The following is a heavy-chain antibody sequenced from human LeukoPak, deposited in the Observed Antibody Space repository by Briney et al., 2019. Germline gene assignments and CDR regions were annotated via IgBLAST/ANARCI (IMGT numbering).Heavy chain of an antibody. V-gene: IGHV3-11*06. CDR2: ISSSSSYT. Sequence: GSLRLSCAASGFTFSDYYMSWIRQAPGEGLEWISFISSSSSYTNYADSVKGRFTISRDNTKNSLYLQMNNLRAEDTAVYYCARGGADYVIGYWGQGTLVTVSS. CDR1: GFTFSDYY. D-gene: IGHD4-17*01. CDR3: ARGGADYVIGY. J-gene: IGHJ4*02.